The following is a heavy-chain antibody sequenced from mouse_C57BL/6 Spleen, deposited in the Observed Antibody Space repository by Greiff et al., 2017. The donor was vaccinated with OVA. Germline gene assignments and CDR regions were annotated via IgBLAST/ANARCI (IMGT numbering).Heavy chain of an antibody. D-gene: IGHD1-1*01. Sequence: VQLQQSGPELVKPGASVKISCKASGYSFTDYNMNWVKQSNGKSLEWIGVINPNYGTTSYNQKFKGKATWPVDQSTSTAYMQLNSLTSEDSAVYYCAREEITTVVATRGFAYWGKGTLVTVSA. J-gene: IGHJ3*01. CDR3: AREEITTVVATRGFAY. CDR2: INPNYGTT. V-gene: IGHV1-39*01. CDR1: GYSFTDYN.